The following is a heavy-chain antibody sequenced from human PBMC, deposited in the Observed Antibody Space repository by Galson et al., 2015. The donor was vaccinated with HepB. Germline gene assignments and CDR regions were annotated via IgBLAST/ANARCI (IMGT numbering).Heavy chain of an antibody. CDR1: GGSISSYY. CDR2: VYNSGST. V-gene: IGHV4-59*01. D-gene: IGHD1-20*01. J-gene: IGHJ5*02. CDR3: ARRSEQNRINWNWFDP. Sequence: ETLSLTCTVSGGSISSYYWGWIRQPPGKGLEWIGYVYNSGSTKYNPSLTSRVTISVDTSRNQLSLKLSSVTAADTAVYYCARRSEQNRINWNWFDPWGQGTLVTVSS.